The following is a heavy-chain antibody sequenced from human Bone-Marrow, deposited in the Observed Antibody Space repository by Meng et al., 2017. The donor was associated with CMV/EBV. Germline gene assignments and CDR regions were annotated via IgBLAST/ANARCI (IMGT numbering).Heavy chain of an antibody. Sequence: ASVKVSCKASGYTFIGYYIHWVRQAPGQGLEWMGWINPNSGGTNYAQKFQGRVTMTRDTSISTAYMELSRLRSDDTAVYYCAREGALWTGDTIFGVVIQDNNWFDPWGQGTLVTVSS. V-gene: IGHV1-2*02. CDR1: GYTFIGYY. CDR2: INPNSGGT. D-gene: IGHD3-3*01. CDR3: AREGALWTGDTIFGVVIQDNNWFDP. J-gene: IGHJ5*02.